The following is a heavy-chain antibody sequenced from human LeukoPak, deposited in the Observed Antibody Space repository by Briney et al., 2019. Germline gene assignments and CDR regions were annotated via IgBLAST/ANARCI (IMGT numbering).Heavy chain of an antibody. Sequence: GASVKASCKASGYTFTSYGISWVRQAPGQGLEWMGWISAYNGNTNYAQKLQGRVTMTTDTSTSTAYMELKSLRSDDTAVYYCARDEYDYVWGSYRLIDYWGQGTLVTVSS. CDR3: ARDEYDYVWGSYRLIDY. D-gene: IGHD3-16*02. CDR2: ISAYNGNT. J-gene: IGHJ4*02. V-gene: IGHV1-18*01. CDR1: GYTFTSYG.